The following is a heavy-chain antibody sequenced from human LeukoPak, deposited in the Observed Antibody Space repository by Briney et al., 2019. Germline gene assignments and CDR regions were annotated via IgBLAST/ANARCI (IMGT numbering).Heavy chain of an antibody. CDR3: TRRYNYDSSGYYYVRDAFEI. J-gene: IGHJ3*02. Sequence: GGSLRLSCTASAFTFGAYVMGWVRQAPGKGREWVGFIRSKASGGTTKNAASVTGRFNIARDDSRSSAYLQMNSLKTEDTAVYYCTRRYNYDSSGYYYVRDAFEIWGQGTMVTVSS. CDR2: IRSKASGGTT. CDR1: AFTFGAYV. V-gene: IGHV3-49*04. D-gene: IGHD3-22*01.